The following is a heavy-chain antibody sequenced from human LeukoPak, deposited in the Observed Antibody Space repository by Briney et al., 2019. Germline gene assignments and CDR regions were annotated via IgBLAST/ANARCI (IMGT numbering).Heavy chain of an antibody. J-gene: IGHJ5*02. CDR1: GGSISSYY. V-gene: IGHV4-4*07. CDR2: IYTSGST. Sequence: SETLSLTCTVSGGSISSYYWNWIRQPAGEGLEWIGRIYTSGSTNYNPSLKSRVTMSLDTSENQFSLKLSSVTAADTAVYYCASLRGYCSSTSCPGLNWFDPWGQGTLVTVSS. D-gene: IGHD2-2*01. CDR3: ASLRGYCSSTSCPGLNWFDP.